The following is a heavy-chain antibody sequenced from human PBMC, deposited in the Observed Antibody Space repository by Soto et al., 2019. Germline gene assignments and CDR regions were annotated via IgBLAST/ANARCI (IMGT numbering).Heavy chain of an antibody. CDR2: INPSGGST. CDR3: ARDLNWNYEGNWFDP. CDR1: GYTFTSYY. V-gene: IGHV1-46*01. Sequence: ASVQVSCKASGYTFTSYYMHWVRQAPGRGLEWMGIINPSGGSTSYAQKFQGRVTMTRDTSTSTVYMELSSLRSEDTAVYYCARDLNWNYEGNWFDPWSQGTLVTVSS. J-gene: IGHJ5*02. D-gene: IGHD1-7*01.